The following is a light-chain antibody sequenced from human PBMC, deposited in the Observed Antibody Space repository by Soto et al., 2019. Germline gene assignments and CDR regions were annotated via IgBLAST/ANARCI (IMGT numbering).Light chain of an antibody. CDR2: GVS. CDR1: SDDIGTYNF. CDR3: TSYTSSPTLL. Sequence: QSALTQPASVSGSPGQSITISCTGTSDDIGTYNFVSWYQQYPGKAPQLIIYGVSYRPSGVSNRFSASKSGNTASLTISSLQAEDEADYFCTSYTSSPTLLFGTGTKVTVL. V-gene: IGLV2-14*03. J-gene: IGLJ1*01.